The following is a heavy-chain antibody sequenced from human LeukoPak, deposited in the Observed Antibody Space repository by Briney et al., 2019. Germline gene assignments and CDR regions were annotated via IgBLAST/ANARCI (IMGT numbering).Heavy chain of an antibody. CDR1: GFTFSNSR. Sequence: GGSLRLSCAASGFTFSNSRMSWVRQAPGKGLEWVSAISGSGGRIYYGASVKGRFTISRDNSKNTLNLQMNSLRAEDTAVYYCAKHRERIIVAPFDYWGQRTLVTVSS. CDR2: ISGSGGRI. J-gene: IGHJ4*02. CDR3: AKHRERIIVAPFDY. D-gene: IGHD2-2*01. V-gene: IGHV3-23*01.